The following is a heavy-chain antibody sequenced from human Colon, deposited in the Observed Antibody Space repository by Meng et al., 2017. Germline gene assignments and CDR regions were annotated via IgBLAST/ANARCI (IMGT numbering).Heavy chain of an antibody. J-gene: IGHJ4*02. Sequence: DVPLVASGGGFVQAGGALGLSCAASGFTFDTYAMRWVRQAPGKGLEWVSAIGASGATTYYADSVKGRFTISRDNSKSTVYLQMNGLRAEDTAVYYCARVFGTYYFDCWGQGTLVTVSS. D-gene: IGHD3-10*01. CDR1: GFTFDTYA. CDR2: IGASGATT. V-gene: IGHV3-23*04. CDR3: ARVFGTYYFDC.